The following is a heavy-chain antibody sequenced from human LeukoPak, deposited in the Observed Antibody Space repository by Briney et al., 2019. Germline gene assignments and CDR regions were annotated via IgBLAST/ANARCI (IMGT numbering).Heavy chain of an antibody. V-gene: IGHV4-39*07. Sequence: SETLSLTCTVSGGSISSSSYYWGWIRQPPGKGLEWIGEINHRGSTDYNPSLKSRVTLSVDTSKTQFSLKLSSVTAADTAVYYCARSFMGEWLVLIDAFDIWGPGTMVTVSS. D-gene: IGHD6-19*01. J-gene: IGHJ3*02. CDR3: ARSFMGEWLVLIDAFDI. CDR2: INHRGST. CDR1: GGSISSSSYY.